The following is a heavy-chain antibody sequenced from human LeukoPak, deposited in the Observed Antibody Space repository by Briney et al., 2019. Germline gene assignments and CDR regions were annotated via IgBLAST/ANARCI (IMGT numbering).Heavy chain of an antibody. J-gene: IGHJ5*02. CDR1: GFTFSHYG. Sequence: PGGSLRLSCAASGFTFSHYGIHWVRQAPGKGLEWVAVISYDGSNKYYADSVKGRFTISRDNVRNSLYLQMNSLRAEDTAMYYCARDAGNSGYGCDLWGQGTLVTVSS. D-gene: IGHD5-12*01. V-gene: IGHV3-30*03. CDR2: ISYDGSNK. CDR3: ARDAGNSGYGCDL.